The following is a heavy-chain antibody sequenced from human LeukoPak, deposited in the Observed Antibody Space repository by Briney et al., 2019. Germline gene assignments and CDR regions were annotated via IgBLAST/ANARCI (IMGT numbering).Heavy chain of an antibody. J-gene: IGHJ4*02. V-gene: IGHV1-2*02. CDR2: INPNNGDT. CDR1: GYTFTGYY. CDR3: ARGRDIASTGPPPDY. Sequence: ASVKVSCKASGYTFTGYYMHWVRQAPGQGLEWMGWINPNNGDTKYAQKFQGRVTMTRDSSISTAYMELSTLRSDDTAVYYCARGRDIASTGPPPDYWGQGTLVTVS. D-gene: IGHD6-13*01.